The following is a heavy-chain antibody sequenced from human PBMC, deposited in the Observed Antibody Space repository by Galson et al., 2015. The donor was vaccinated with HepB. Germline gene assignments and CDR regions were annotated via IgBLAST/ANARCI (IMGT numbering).Heavy chain of an antibody. Sequence: SVKVSCKASGYTFTGYYLHWVRQAPEQGLEWMGRINPNSGGTNYAQKFQGRVTMTRDTSITTVYMELSRLTSDDTAVYYCARDGYSSGWYGGALDPWGQGTLVTVSS. V-gene: IGHV1-2*06. J-gene: IGHJ5*02. CDR3: ARDGYSSGWYGGALDP. D-gene: IGHD6-19*01. CDR2: INPNSGGT. CDR1: GYTFTGYY.